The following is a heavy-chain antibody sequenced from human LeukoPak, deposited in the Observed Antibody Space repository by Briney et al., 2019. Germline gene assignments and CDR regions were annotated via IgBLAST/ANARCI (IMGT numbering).Heavy chain of an antibody. CDR2: ISYDGSNK. D-gene: IGHD1-26*01. CDR3: ASTSGSYAFDY. CDR1: GFTFSSYA. Sequence: GGSLRLSCAASGFTFSSYAMHWVRQAPGKGLEWVAVISYDGSNKYYADSVKGRFTIFRDNSKNTLYLQMNSLRAEDTAVYYCASTSGSYAFDYWGQGTLVTVSS. J-gene: IGHJ4*02. V-gene: IGHV3-30*14.